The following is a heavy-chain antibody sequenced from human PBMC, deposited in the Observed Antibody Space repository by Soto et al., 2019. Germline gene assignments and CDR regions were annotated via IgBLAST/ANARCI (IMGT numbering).Heavy chain of an antibody. Sequence: GGSLRLSCAASGFTFSSYWMSWVRQAPGKGLEWVANIKQDGSEKYYVDSVKGRFTISRDNAKNSLYLQMNSLRAEDTAVYYCARRAGYYYYGMDVWGQGTTVTVSS. CDR1: GFTFSSYW. CDR3: ARRAGYYYYGMDV. CDR2: IKQDGSEK. J-gene: IGHJ6*02. V-gene: IGHV3-7*05. D-gene: IGHD6-19*01.